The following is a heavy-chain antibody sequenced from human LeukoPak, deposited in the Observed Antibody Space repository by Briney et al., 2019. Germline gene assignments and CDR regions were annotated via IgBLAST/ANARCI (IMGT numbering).Heavy chain of an antibody. CDR1: GYTFTCYG. D-gene: IGHD2-15*01. CDR2: ISAYNGNT. J-gene: IGHJ4*02. Sequence: ASVKVSCKASGYTFTCYGISWVRQAPGQGLEWMGWISAYNGNTNYAQKLQGRVTMTRDTSTSTVYMELSSLRSEDTAVYYCARDRTTGYCSGGSCYHLVWGQGTLVTVSS. CDR3: ARDRTTGYCSGGSCYHLV. V-gene: IGHV1-18*01.